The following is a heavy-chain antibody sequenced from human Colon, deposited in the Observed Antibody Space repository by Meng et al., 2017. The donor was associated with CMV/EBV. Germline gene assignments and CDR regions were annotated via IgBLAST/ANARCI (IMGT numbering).Heavy chain of an antibody. CDR3: ARGVIAVSGTWYLDY. J-gene: IGHJ4*02. D-gene: IGHD6-19*01. CDR2: IVSVVDT. Sequence: ASGFTFHSYDMHCVRQSIGKGLEWVSGIVSVVDTYYPDSMKGRVTISRENAKNSLDLQMNSVRAGDTAVYYCARGVIAVSGTWYLDYWGQGTLVTVSS. V-gene: IGHV3-13*01. CDR1: GFTFHSYD.